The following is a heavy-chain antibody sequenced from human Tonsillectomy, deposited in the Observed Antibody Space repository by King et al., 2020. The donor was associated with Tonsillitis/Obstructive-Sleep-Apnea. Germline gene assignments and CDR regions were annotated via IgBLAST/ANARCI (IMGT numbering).Heavy chain of an antibody. D-gene: IGHD3-10*01. CDR1: GFTFSSYE. CDR2: ISSSGSTI. J-gene: IGHJ4*02. V-gene: IGHV3-48*03. Sequence: EVQLVESGGGLVQPGGSLRLSCAASGFTFSSYEMNWVRQAPGKGLEWVSYISSSGSTIYYADSVKGRFTISRDNAKNSLYLQMNSLRAEDTAVYYCARGERVLLRFGESPTDYWGQGTLVTVSS. CDR3: ARGERVLLRFGESPTDY.